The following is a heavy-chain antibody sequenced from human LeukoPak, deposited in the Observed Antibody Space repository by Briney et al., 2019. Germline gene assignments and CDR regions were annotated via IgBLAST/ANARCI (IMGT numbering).Heavy chain of an antibody. CDR2: IIPVLNIT. V-gene: IGHV1-69*04. CDR3: ARGQGLTAPPPYGLDV. D-gene: IGHD5-18*01. J-gene: IGHJ6*02. Sequence: GSSVKVSCKTSGGTFSSSAITWVRQDPGQGLEWMGRIIPVLNITTYAQKFQGSVTITADTSTSTVYMELSSLRSEETAVYYCARGQGLTAPPPYGLDVWGQGTTVIVSS. CDR1: GGTFSSSA.